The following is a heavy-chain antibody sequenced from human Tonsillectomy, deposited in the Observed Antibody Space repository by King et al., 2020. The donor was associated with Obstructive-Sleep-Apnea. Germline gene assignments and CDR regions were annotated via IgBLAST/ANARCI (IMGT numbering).Heavy chain of an antibody. CDR3: ARGSGAAAVNWFDP. V-gene: IGHV4-34*01. J-gene: IGHJ5*02. D-gene: IGHD6-13*01. CDR2: INHSGST. CDR1: CGSFSDFY. Sequence: VQLQQWGAGLLKPSETLSLTCAVFCGSFSDFYWSWIRQPPGKGLEWIGEINHSGSTNYNPSLKSRVTISVDTSKSQFSLKLNFVTAADTAVYYCARGSGAAAVNWFDPWGQGTLVTVSS.